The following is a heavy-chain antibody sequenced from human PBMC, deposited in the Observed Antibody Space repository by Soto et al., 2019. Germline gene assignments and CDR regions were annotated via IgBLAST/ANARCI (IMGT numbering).Heavy chain of an antibody. V-gene: IGHV3-23*01. CDR1: GFIFSSYA. J-gene: IGHJ6*02. CDR3: AKYSDSSGDYYYGMDV. D-gene: IGHD6-6*01. Sequence: QPGGSLRPSCAASGFIFSSYAMSWVRQAPGKGLEWVSTIRGSDGSTYYADSVKGRFTISRDNSKNTLYLQMNSLRAEDTAVYYCAKYSDSSGDYYYGMDVWGQGTTVTV. CDR2: IRGSDGST.